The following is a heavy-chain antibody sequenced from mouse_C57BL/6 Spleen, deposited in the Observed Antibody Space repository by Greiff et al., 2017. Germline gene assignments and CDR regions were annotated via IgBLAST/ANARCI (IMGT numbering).Heavy chain of an antibody. CDR3: ARHYGSTLCAMDY. CDR1: GYAFSSSW. Sequence: QVQLQQSGPELVKPGASVKISCKASGYAFSSSWMNWVKQRPGKGLEWIGRIYPGDGDTNYNGKFKGKATLTADKSSSTAYMQLSSLTSEDSAVYFGARHYGSTLCAMDYWGQGTSVTVSS. V-gene: IGHV1-82*01. J-gene: IGHJ4*01. D-gene: IGHD1-1*01. CDR2: IYPGDGDT.